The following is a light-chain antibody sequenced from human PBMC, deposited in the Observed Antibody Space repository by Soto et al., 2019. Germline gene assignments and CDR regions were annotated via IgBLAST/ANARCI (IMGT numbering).Light chain of an antibody. CDR2: DAS. Sequence: EIVFTQSPSTLSLSPGERATLSCRASQSVSSYLAWYQQKPGQAPRLLIYDASNRATGIPARFSGSGSGTEFTLTISSLQSEDFAVYYCQQYNNWPSGTFGRGTKVDIK. J-gene: IGKJ1*01. CDR3: QQYNNWPSGT. V-gene: IGKV3-11*01. CDR1: QSVSSY.